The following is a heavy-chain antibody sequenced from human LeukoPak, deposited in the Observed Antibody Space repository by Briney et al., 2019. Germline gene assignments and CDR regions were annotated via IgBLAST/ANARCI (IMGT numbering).Heavy chain of an antibody. CDR3: ARDISPGRYYYDSSGYGDAFDI. CDR1: GFTFSSYA. J-gene: IGHJ3*02. CDR2: ISYDGSNK. V-gene: IGHV3-30*04. D-gene: IGHD3-22*01. Sequence: GRSLRLSCAASGFTFSSYAMRWVRQAPGKGLEWVAVISYDGSNKYYADSVKGRFTISRDNSKNTLYLQMNSLRAEDTAVYYCARDISPGRYYYDSSGYGDAFDIWGQGTMVTVSS.